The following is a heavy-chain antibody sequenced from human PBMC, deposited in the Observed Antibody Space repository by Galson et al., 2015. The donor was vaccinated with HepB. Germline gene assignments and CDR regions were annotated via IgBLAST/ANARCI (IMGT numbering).Heavy chain of an antibody. CDR3: AREMATITMGGRDAFDI. V-gene: IGHV4-31*03. J-gene: IGHJ3*02. CDR2: IYYSGST. Sequence: TLSLTCTVSGGSISSGGYYWSWIRQHPGKGLEWIGYIYYSGSTYYNPSLKSRVTISVDTSKNQFSLKLSSVTAADTAVYYCAREMATITMGGRDAFDIWGQGTMVTVSS. CDR1: GGSISSGGYY. D-gene: IGHD5-24*01.